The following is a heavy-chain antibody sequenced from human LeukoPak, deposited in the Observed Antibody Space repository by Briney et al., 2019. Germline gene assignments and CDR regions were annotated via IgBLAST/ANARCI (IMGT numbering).Heavy chain of an antibody. CDR3: ARHCCTGPSKRVFDF. D-gene: IGHD2-8*02. J-gene: IGHJ3*01. Sequence: SETLSLTCTVSGGSIISSDYHWGWVRQPPGKGLEWIGTISYSGNTDYNPSLRSRVAVSVDASNNQFSLRLSSVTAADTAVYHCARHCCTGPSKRVFDFWGQGTMVTVSS. V-gene: IGHV4-39*01. CDR1: GGSIISSDYH. CDR2: ISYSGNT.